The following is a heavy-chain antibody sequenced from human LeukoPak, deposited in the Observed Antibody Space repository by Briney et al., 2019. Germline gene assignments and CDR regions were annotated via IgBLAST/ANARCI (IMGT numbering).Heavy chain of an antibody. CDR1: GFTFSSYA. Sequence: GGSLRLSCAASGFTFSSYAMSWVRQAPGKGLEWVSAISGSGGSTYYADSVKGRFTISRDNSKNTLYLQMNSLRAEDTAVYYCAKVRFLEWLLPAFDAFDIWGPGTMVTVSS. CDR2: ISGSGGST. V-gene: IGHV3-23*01. J-gene: IGHJ3*02. D-gene: IGHD3-3*01. CDR3: AKVRFLEWLLPAFDAFDI.